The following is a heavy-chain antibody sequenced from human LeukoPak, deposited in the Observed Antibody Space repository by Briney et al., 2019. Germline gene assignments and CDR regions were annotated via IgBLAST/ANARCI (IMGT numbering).Heavy chain of an antibody. CDR2: ISGSGAST. Sequence: PSETLSLTCAVYGGSFSGYYWSWVRQAPGKGLEWVSAISGSGASTYYADAVKGRFTISRDNSKNTLYLQMNSLRDEDTAVYYCAKGPDSSGYGYYYGMVVWGQGTTVTVSS. CDR3: AKGPDSSGYGYYYGMVV. V-gene: IGHV3-23*01. D-gene: IGHD3-22*01. J-gene: IGHJ6*02. CDR1: GGSFSGYY.